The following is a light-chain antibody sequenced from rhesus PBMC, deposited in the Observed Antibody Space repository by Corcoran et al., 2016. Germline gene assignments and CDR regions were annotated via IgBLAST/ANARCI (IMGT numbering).Light chain of an antibody. CDR3: CSYTGSFTFYM. V-gene: IGLV2-32*01. J-gene: IGLJ1*01. CDR1: SSDIGGYNF. Sequence: QAALTQPRSVSGSPGQWVTISCTGTSSDIGGYNFVSWYQKHPGTAPKLLIYEVTKRPSGVSDRFSASKYGNTASLTISGLQAQDEAYFHCCSYTGSFTFYMFGTGTRPTVL. CDR2: EVT.